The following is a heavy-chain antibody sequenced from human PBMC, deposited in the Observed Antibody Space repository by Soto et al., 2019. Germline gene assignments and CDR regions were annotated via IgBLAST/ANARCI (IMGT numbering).Heavy chain of an antibody. CDR3: ARGSCGGDCPLDY. J-gene: IGHJ4*02. V-gene: IGHV1-69*01. CDR2: SIPNFGTV. Sequence: QVQLVQSGAEVKKPRSSVKVSCKASGGTFSRYAISGVRQAPGQGLEWMGGSIPNFGTVNYSQKFQGRVTIIADESTSTAYMELSSLRSEDTAVYYCARGSCGGDCPLDYWGQGTLVTVSS. D-gene: IGHD2-21*02. CDR1: GGTFSRYA.